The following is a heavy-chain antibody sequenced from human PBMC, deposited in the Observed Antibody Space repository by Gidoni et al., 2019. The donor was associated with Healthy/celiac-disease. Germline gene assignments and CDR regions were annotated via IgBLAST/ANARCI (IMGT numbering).Heavy chain of an antibody. CDR3: ARVRRLRLGYYYMDV. J-gene: IGHJ6*03. D-gene: IGHD5-12*01. Sequence: QVQLQQWGAGLLKPSETLSLPCAVYGGSFSGYYWSWIRQPPGKGLEWIGEINHSGSTNYNPSLKSRVTISVDTSKNQFSLKLSSVTAADTAVYYCARVRRLRLGYYYMDVWGKGTTVTVSS. CDR1: GGSFSGYY. CDR2: INHSGST. V-gene: IGHV4-34*01.